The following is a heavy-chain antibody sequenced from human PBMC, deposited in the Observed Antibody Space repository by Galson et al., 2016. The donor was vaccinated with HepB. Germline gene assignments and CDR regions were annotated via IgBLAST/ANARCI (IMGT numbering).Heavy chain of an antibody. CDR2: IYPHDSDT. D-gene: IGHD3-22*01. CDR1: GYTFTNYW. J-gene: IGHJ4*02. CDR3: ARLNPEFYYNSSGYVEF. Sequence: QSGAEVKKPGESLRISCRGSGYTFTNYWIGWARQMPGKRLEWMGNIYPHDSDTRYSPTFQGQVTMSADSSINTAYLQWSSLKASDNAMYYCARLNPEFYYNSSGYVEFWGQGTLVTVSS. V-gene: IGHV5-51*01.